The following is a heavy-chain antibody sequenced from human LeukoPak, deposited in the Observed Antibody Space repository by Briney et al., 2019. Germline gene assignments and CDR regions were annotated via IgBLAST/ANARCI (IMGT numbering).Heavy chain of an antibody. CDR2: ISGSGGST. CDR3: AKQSSGYYYYPIDY. CDR1: GFTFSSYA. V-gene: IGHV3-23*01. Sequence: PGGSLRLSCAASGFTFSSYAMSWVRQAPGKGLEWVSAISGSGGSTYYADSVKGRFTISRDNSKNTLYLQMNSLRAEDTDVYYCAKQSSGYYYYPIDYWGQGTLVTVSS. D-gene: IGHD3-22*01. J-gene: IGHJ4*02.